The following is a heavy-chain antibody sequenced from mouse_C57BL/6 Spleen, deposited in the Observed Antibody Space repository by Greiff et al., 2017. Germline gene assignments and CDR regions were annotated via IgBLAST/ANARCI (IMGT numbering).Heavy chain of an antibody. CDR2: IYPGDGDT. D-gene: IGHD3-1*01. J-gene: IGHJ4*01. CDR3: ARETGHYYAMDY. V-gene: IGHV1-80*01. CDR1: GYAFSSYW. Sequence: LVASGAELVKPGASVKISCKASGYAFSSYWMNWVKQRPGKGLEWIGQIYPGDGDTNYNGKFKGKATLTADKSSSTAYMQLISLTSEDSAVYFCARETGHYYAMDYWGQGTSVTVSS.